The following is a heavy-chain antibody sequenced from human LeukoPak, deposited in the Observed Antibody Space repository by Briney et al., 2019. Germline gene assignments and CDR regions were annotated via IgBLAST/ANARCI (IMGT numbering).Heavy chain of an antibody. CDR3: ARDGGLRFLHY. CDR2: INSDGSST. Sequence: GGSLRLSCAASGFTFSSYWMHWVRQAPGKGLVWVSRINSDGSSTNYADSVKGRFTISRDNAKNTLYLQMNSLRAEDTAVYYCARDGGLRFLHYWGQGTLVTVSS. D-gene: IGHD3-3*01. V-gene: IGHV3-74*01. CDR1: GFTFSSYW. J-gene: IGHJ4*02.